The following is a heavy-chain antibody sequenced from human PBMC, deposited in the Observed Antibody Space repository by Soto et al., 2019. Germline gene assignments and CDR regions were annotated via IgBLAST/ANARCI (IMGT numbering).Heavy chain of an antibody. D-gene: IGHD6-6*01. CDR3: ARGSSIAGRYYSMDV. CDR2: NYTSGIT. CDR1: GGSISSGGYY. V-gene: IGHV4-31*03. Sequence: QVQLQESGPGLVKPSQTLSLTGTVSGGSISSGGYYWTRVRKQPGKGLEWIGYNYTSGITYYNPSLKSRVTISLDTSKNQFALKLSSGAAADTAVYSCARGSSIAGRYYSMDVWGQGTTVTVSS. J-gene: IGHJ6*02.